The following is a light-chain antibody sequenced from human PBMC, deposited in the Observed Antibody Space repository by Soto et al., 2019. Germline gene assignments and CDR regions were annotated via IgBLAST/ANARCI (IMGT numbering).Light chain of an antibody. CDR2: SAS. Sequence: EIVLTRSPASLSVSAGDGATLYAGASQSVSSNLAWYQQKPGQAPRLLIYSASRRAAGIPDRFTGSGSGTDFTLTINRVEPEDFAVYFCQQYAGSPRTFGQGTKVDIK. J-gene: IGKJ1*01. CDR1: QSVSSN. V-gene: IGKV3-20*01. CDR3: QQYAGSPRT.